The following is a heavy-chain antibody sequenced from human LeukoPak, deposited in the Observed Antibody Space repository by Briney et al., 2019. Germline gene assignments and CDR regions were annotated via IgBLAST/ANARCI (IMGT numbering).Heavy chain of an antibody. CDR2: IRYDGSNK. V-gene: IGHV3-30*02. D-gene: IGHD4-23*01. CDR1: GFTFSSYG. J-gene: IGHJ1*01. Sequence: QPGGSLRLSCAASGFTFSSYGMHWVRQAPGKGLEWVAFIRYDGSNKYYADSVKGRFTFSRDNSKNTLYMQMNSLRAEDTAVYYCAKDLYGGNSGYSQYWGQGTLVTVSS. CDR3: AKDLYGGNSGYSQY.